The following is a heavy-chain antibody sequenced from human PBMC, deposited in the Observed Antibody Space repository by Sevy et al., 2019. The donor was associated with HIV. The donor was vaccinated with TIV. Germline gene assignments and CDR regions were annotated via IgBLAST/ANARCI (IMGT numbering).Heavy chain of an antibody. Sequence: GGSLRLSCAASGFTFSSFAMYWARQAPGEGLEWVAIIWYDGKNALYAHSVKGRFTISRDNSKNTLYLQMNSLRAEDMAVYYCATDLEEWELRYLGYWGQGTLVTVSS. D-gene: IGHD1-26*01. V-gene: IGHV3-33*01. J-gene: IGHJ4*02. CDR3: ATDLEEWELRYLGY. CDR2: IWYDGKNA. CDR1: GFTFSSFA.